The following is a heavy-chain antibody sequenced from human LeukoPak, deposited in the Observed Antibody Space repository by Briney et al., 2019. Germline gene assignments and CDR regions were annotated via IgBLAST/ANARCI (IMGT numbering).Heavy chain of an antibody. CDR2: IRTKANSYAT. J-gene: IGHJ4*02. CDR1: GLTFSGSV. Sequence: GGSLRLSCAASGLTFSGSVMHWVRQAPGKGLEWIGRIRTKANSYATAYAASVKGRFIISRDDSKNTAYLQMYSLKTEDTAVYYCTRLGGYNYGVDYWGQGTLVTVSS. CDR3: TRLGGYNYGVDY. D-gene: IGHD5-24*01. V-gene: IGHV3-73*01.